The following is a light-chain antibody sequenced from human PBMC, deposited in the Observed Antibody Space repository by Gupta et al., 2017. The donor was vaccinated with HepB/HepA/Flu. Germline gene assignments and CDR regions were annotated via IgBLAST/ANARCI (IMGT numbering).Light chain of an antibody. Sequence: DVVLTQSPLSLPVTLGQPASISCRSSQSLVFSDGNTFLHWFQQRPGHSPRSLLYQVSKRDFGVQERFSDSGSGNDFTLRISRVEAEDVAIYYGVQGTHWPTFGGGTKVEIK. V-gene: IGKV2-30*01. CDR3: VQGTHWPT. CDR2: QVS. CDR1: QSLVFSDGNTF. J-gene: IGKJ4*01.